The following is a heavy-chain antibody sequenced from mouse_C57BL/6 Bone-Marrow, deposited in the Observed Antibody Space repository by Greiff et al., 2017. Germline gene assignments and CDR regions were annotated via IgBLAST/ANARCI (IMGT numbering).Heavy chain of an antibody. V-gene: IGHV1-4*01. D-gene: IGHD1-1*02. CDR3: ASGGPKVVFDY. CDR1: GYTFTSYT. CDR2: INPSSGYT. Sequence: QVQLQQSGAELARPGASVKMSCKASGYTFTSYTMHWVKQRPGQGLEWIGYINPSSGYTKYNQKFKDKATVTADKTSSTAYMQLSSLTSEDSAVXYGASGGPKVVFDYWGQGTTLTVSS. J-gene: IGHJ2*01.